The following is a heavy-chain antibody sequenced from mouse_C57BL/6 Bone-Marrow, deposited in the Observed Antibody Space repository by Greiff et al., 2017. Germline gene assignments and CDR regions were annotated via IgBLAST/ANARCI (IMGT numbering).Heavy chain of an antibody. CDR1: GYTFTSYW. Sequence: QVQLQQPGAELVKPGASVQLSCKASGYTFTSYWMHWVKQRPGQGLEWIGMIHPNSGSTNYNEKFKSKATLTVDKSYSTAYMQLSSLTSEDSAVYYCAGWLLRGFAYWGQGTLVTVSA. CDR2: IHPNSGST. V-gene: IGHV1-64*01. J-gene: IGHJ3*01. CDR3: AGWLLRGFAY. D-gene: IGHD2-3*01.